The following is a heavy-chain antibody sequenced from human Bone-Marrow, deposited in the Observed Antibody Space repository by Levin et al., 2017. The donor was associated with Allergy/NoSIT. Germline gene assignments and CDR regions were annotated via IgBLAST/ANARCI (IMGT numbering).Heavy chain of an antibody. J-gene: IGHJ2*01. CDR3: ARQISSWYFDL. CDR2: IYPTDSDT. CDR1: GYSFTNYW. Sequence: GGSLRLSCQGSGYSFTNYWIGWVRQMPGKGLEWMGAIYPTDSDTRYSPSFQGQVTITADKSISTAYLQWSSLKASDTALYYCARQISSWYFDLWGRGTLVTVSS. V-gene: IGHV5-51*01.